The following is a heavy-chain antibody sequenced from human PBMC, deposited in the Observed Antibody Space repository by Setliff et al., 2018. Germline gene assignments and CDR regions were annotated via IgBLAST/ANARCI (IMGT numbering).Heavy chain of an antibody. CDR3: ARGSSKYYFDY. J-gene: IGHJ4*02. CDR1: GFTFDDYG. CDR2: INWNGGST. V-gene: IGHV3-20*04. Sequence: PGESLKISCAASGFTFDDYGMSWVRQAPGKGLEWVSGINWNGGSTGYADSVKGRFTISRDNAKNSLYLQMNSLRAEDTALYYCARGSSKYYFDYWGQGTLVTVSS.